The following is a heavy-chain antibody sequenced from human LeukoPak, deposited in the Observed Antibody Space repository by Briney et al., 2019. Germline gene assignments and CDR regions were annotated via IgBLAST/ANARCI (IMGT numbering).Heavy chain of an antibody. D-gene: IGHD6-6*01. CDR3: ASRDSSSSSTRYYSYYYYMDV. Sequence: ASVKVSCKASGGTFSSYAISWVRQARGQGLEWMGAIIPIFGTANYAQTFQGRVTITADKSTSTAYMELSSLRSQDTAVYYCASRDSSSSSTRYYSYYYYMDVWGKGTTVTVSS. CDR1: GGTFSSYA. CDR2: IIPIFGTA. V-gene: IGHV1-69*06. J-gene: IGHJ6*03.